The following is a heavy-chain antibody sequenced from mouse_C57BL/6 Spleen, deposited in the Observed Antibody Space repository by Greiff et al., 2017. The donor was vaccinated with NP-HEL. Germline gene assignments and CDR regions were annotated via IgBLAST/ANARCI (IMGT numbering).Heavy chain of an antibody. Sequence: EVKLMESGAELVKPGASVKLSCTASGFNIKDYYMHWVKQRTEQGLEWIGRIDPEDGETKYAPQFQGKATITADTSSNTAYLQLSSLTSVDTAVYYCARTRGYDGGYFDYWGQGTTLTVSS. CDR3: ARTRGYDGGYFDY. CDR2: IDPEDGET. CDR1: GFNIKDYY. V-gene: IGHV14-2*01. J-gene: IGHJ2*01. D-gene: IGHD2-2*01.